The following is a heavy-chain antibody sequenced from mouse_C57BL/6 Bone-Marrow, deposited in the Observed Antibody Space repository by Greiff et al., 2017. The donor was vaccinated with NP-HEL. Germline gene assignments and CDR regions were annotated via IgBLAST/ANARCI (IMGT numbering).Heavy chain of an antibody. Sequence: QVQLQQPGAELVMPGASVKLSCKASGYTFTSYWMHWVKQRPGQGLEWIGELDPSASYTNYNQKFKGKSTLTVDKSSSTAYMQLSSLTSEDSAVYYCAREGLWVFYYYAMDYWGQGTSVTVSS. CDR2: LDPSASYT. CDR1: GYTFTSYW. V-gene: IGHV1-69*01. CDR3: AREGLWVFYYYAMDY. J-gene: IGHJ4*01. D-gene: IGHD1-1*02.